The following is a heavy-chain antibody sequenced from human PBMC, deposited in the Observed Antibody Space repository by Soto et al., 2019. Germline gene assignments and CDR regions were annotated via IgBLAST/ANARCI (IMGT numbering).Heavy chain of an antibody. J-gene: IGHJ4*02. Sequence: SWTMSLTFTVSGGSIFSDGYYWSWIRQYPGKGLEWIGFIHYSGSTYYNTSLKSRVSISVDTSNNQFSLNLRSVTAADTAVYFCSRDGGDYGNYGADYWGQGTLVPVSS. D-gene: IGHD1-7*01. CDR1: GGSIFSDGYY. CDR3: SRDGGDYGNYGADY. CDR2: IHYSGST. V-gene: IGHV4-31*03.